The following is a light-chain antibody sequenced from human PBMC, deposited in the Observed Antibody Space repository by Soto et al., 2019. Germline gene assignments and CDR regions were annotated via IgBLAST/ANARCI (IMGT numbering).Light chain of an antibody. V-gene: IGLV2-8*01. CDR3: TSHGAGNKSYV. Sequence: QSALTQPPSASGSPGQSVTISCTGTSSDVGAYNFVSWYQQHPGKSPKLLIHEVSRRPSGVPDRFSASKSGNTATLTVSGLQAEDEADYYCTSHGAGNKSYVFGTGTKVTVL. J-gene: IGLJ1*01. CDR1: SSDVGAYNF. CDR2: EVS.